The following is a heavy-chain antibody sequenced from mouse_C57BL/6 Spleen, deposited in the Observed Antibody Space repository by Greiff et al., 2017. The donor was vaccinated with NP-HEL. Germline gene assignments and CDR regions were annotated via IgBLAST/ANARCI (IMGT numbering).Heavy chain of an antibody. CDR2: IDPETGGT. CDR3: TREGAYYSNLLDY. Sequence: VQVVESGAELVRPGASVTLSCKASGYTFTDYEMHWVKQTPVHGLEWIGAIDPETGGTAYNQKFKGKAILTADKSSSTAYMELRSLTSEDSAVYYCTREGAYYSNLLDYWGQGTTLTVSS. J-gene: IGHJ2*01. V-gene: IGHV1-15*01. D-gene: IGHD2-5*01. CDR1: GYTFTDYE.